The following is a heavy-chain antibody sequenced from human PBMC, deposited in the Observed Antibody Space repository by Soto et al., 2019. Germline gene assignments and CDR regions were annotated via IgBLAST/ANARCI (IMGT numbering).Heavy chain of an antibody. J-gene: IGHJ4*02. CDR3: VRARYTDSRPDY. Sequence: GGSLRRSCAACGCTFSRYSMIWVRQAPGKGLEWVASITSSSSYIYYEDSLKGRFTISRDNAKNSLFLQLDSLRAEDTAVYFCVRARYTDSRPDYWGQRTLVIVSS. D-gene: IGHD1-1*01. V-gene: IGHV3-21*01. CDR1: GCTFSRYS. CDR2: ITSSSSYI.